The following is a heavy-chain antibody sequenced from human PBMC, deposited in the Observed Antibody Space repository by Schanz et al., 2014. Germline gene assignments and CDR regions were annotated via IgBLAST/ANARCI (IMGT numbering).Heavy chain of an antibody. CDR1: GGTFSTYT. Sequence: QVHLVQSGAEVKKPGSSVKVSCKASGGTFSTYTISWVRQAPGQGPEFMGWISTFRNEDTNSAQRFQGRLTMTTDTSTSTAYMELRSLRSDDTAVYYCARAKRFGDMDVWGQGTTVTVSS. J-gene: IGHJ6*02. CDR2: ISTFRNEDT. CDR3: ARAKRFGDMDV. V-gene: IGHV1-18*01. D-gene: IGHD3-10*01.